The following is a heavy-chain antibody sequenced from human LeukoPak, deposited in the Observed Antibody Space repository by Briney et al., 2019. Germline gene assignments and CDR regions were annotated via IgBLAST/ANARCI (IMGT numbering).Heavy chain of an antibody. D-gene: IGHD6-19*01. CDR3: ARERRSTSGWYLYYYYYMDV. J-gene: IGHJ6*03. Sequence: GASVKVSCKASGYTFTSYDINWVRQATGQGLEWMGWMNPNSGNTGYAQKFQGRVTMTRNTSISTAYMELSSLRSEDTAVYYCARERRSTSGWYLYYYYYMDVWGKGTTVTISS. V-gene: IGHV1-8*01. CDR1: GYTFTSYD. CDR2: MNPNSGNT.